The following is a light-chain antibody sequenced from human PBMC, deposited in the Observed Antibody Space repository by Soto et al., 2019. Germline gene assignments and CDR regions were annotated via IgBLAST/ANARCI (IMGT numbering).Light chain of an antibody. CDR2: DAS. CDR3: QQYNSYSYT. J-gene: IGKJ2*01. V-gene: IGKV1-5*01. CDR1: QSISSW. Sequence: DIQMTQSPSTLSASVGVRVTITCRASQSISSWLAWYQQKPGKAPKLLIYDASSLESGVPSRFSGSGSGTEFTLTISSLQPDDFATYYCQQYNSYSYTCGQGTKLEIK.